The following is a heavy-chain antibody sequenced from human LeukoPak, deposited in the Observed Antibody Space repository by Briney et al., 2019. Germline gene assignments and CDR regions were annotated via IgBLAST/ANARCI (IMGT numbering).Heavy chain of an antibody. D-gene: IGHD1-26*01. J-gene: IGHJ4*02. CDR3: ARSGSYIYYFDY. Sequence: EASVKVSCKASGGTFSSYAISWVRQAPGQGLEWMGGIIPIFGTANYAQKFQGRVTITADESTSTAYMEQSSLRSEDTAVYYCARSGSYIYYFDYWGQGTLVTVSS. CDR2: IIPIFGTA. V-gene: IGHV1-69*13. CDR1: GGTFSSYA.